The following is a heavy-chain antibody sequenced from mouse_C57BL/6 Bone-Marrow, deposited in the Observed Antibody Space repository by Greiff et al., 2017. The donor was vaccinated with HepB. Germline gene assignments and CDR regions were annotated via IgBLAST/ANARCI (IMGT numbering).Heavy chain of an antibody. V-gene: IGHV1-5*01. CDR1: GYTFTSYW. J-gene: IGHJ4*01. Sequence: VQLQQSGTVLARPGASVKMSCKTSGYTFTSYWMHWVKQRPGQGLAWIGAIYPGNSDTSYNQKLKGKAKLTAVTSACTAYMELSSLTNADSAVYYCTRGGDYDYGYAMDYGGQGTSVTVSS. CDR2: IYPGNSDT. CDR3: TRGGDYDYGYAMDY. D-gene: IGHD2-4*01.